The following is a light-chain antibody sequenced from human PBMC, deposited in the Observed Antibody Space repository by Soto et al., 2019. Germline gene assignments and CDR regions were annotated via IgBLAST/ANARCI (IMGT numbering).Light chain of an antibody. CDR3: QQRSNWPQIP. V-gene: IGKV3-11*01. Sequence: ETVLTNSPPTLSLSPGERTTLACVGSQSVSRDLAWYQQKPGQAPRLLIYDVSNRATGIPARFSGSGSGTDFTLTISSLGPADFAGYYCQQRSNWPQIPFGQGTRPAIK. CDR2: DVS. J-gene: IGKJ5*01. CDR1: QSVSRD.